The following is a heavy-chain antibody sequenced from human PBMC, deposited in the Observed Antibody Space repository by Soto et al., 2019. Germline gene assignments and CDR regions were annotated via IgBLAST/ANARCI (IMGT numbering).Heavy chain of an antibody. D-gene: IGHD3-9*01. J-gene: IGHJ4*02. V-gene: IGHV1-69*12. Sequence: QVQLVQSGAAVKKPGSSVKVSCKASGGTFSSYAISWVRQAPGQGLEWMGGIIPIFGTANYAQKFQGRVTITADESTSTAYMELSSLRSEDTAVYYCARDGGGRYFDWSGFDYWGQGTLVTVSS. CDR1: GGTFSSYA. CDR2: IIPIFGTA. CDR3: ARDGGGRYFDWSGFDY.